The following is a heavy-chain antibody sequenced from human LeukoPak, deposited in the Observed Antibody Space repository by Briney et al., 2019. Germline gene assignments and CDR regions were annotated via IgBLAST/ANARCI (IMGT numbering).Heavy chain of an antibody. D-gene: IGHD1-26*01. J-gene: IGHJ6*02. V-gene: IGHV4-34*01. CDR1: GGSFSGYY. Sequence: SETLSLTCAVYGGSFSGYYWSWIRQPPGKGLEWIGEINHSGSTNYNPSLKSRVTISVDTSKNQFSLKLSSVTAADTAVYYCARGRGSYYYYYGMDVWGQGTTVTVSS. CDR2: INHSGST. CDR3: ARGRGSYYYYYGMDV.